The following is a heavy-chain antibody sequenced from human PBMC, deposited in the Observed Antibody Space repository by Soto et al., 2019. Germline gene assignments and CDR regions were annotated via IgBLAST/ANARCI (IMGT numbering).Heavy chain of an antibody. D-gene: IGHD4-17*01. CDR2: VYYSGTT. V-gene: IGHV4-59*01. CDR3: ARTTAVPNTLRSRYFFDY. J-gene: IGHJ4*02. Sequence: SETLSLTCAVYGGSFIGYYCIFIRHPPFKRLEWIVYVYYSGTTNYNPSLKSRVTISVDLSKSQFSLRLSSVTTADTALYYCARTTAVPNTLRSRYFFDYWGQGTLVTVSS. CDR1: GGSFIGYY.